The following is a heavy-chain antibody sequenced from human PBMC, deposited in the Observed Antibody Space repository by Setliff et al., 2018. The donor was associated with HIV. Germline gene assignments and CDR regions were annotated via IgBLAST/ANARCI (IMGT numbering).Heavy chain of an antibody. CDR3: ARGWHSTSPNSYFDY. CDR1: GYSFTDYA. V-gene: IGHV1-3*03. J-gene: IGHJ4*02. Sequence: ASVKVSCKASGYSFTDYAMNWVRQAPGQGLEWMGWINIGNSDTKYSQDFHDRVTISRDTPATTVYMELSSLRSDDMAVYYCARGWHSTSPNSYFDYWGQGSLVTSPQ. CDR2: INIGNSDT. D-gene: IGHD6-6*01.